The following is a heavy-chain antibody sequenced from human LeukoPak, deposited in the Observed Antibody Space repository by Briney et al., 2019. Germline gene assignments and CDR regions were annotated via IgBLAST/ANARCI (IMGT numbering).Heavy chain of an antibody. V-gene: IGHV1-18*01. CDR3: ARESWDYYDSSGSGFDY. J-gene: IGHJ4*02. CDR2: ISAYNGNT. Sequence: ASVKVSCKAPGYTFTSYGISWVRQAPGQGLEWMGWISAYNGNTNYAQKLQGRVTMTTDTSTSTAYMELRSLRSDDTAVYYCARESWDYYDSSGSGFDYWGQGTLVTVSS. CDR1: GYTFTSYG. D-gene: IGHD3-22*01.